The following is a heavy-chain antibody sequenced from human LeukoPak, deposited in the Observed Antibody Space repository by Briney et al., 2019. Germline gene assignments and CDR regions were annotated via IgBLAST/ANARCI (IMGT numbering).Heavy chain of an antibody. V-gene: IGHV1-18*01. Sequence: GASVKVSCKASGYTLTNYNISWVRQAPGQGLEWMGWINTYKGDTLYAQKLQGRVTMTADTSTNTAYMELRSLRFDDTAVYYCARGAPYRDSDDYWGQGTLVTVSS. CDR3: ARGAPYRDSDDY. CDR2: INTYKGDT. J-gene: IGHJ4*02. D-gene: IGHD5-24*01. CDR1: GYTLTNYN.